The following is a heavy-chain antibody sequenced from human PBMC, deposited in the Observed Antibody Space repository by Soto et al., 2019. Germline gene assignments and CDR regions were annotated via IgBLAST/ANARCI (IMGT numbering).Heavy chain of an antibody. Sequence: GGSLRLSCAASGFTFDDYAMHWVRQAPGKGLEWVSGISWNSGSIGYADSVKGRFTISRDNAKNSLYLQMNSLRAEDTALYYCAKVGFIGDSSWSSLIHYYMDVWGKGTTVTVSS. D-gene: IGHD6-13*01. CDR3: AKVGFIGDSSWSSLIHYYMDV. J-gene: IGHJ6*03. CDR2: ISWNSGSI. V-gene: IGHV3-9*01. CDR1: GFTFDDYA.